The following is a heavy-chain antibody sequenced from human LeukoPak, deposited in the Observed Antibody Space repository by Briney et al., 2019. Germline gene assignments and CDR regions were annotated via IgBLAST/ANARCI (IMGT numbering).Heavy chain of an antibody. CDR3: AKDVGYYGSGSYYSD. D-gene: IGHD3-10*01. CDR1: GFTFSSYG. V-gene: IGHV3-30*18. CDR2: ISNDGIKK. J-gene: IGHJ4*02. Sequence: SGRSLRLSCAASGFTFSSYGMTWVRQAPGKGLEWVAVISNDGIKKYYADSVKGRFTISRDNSKNTLYLQMNSLRVEDTAVYYCAKDVGYYGSGSYYSDWGQGTLVTVSS.